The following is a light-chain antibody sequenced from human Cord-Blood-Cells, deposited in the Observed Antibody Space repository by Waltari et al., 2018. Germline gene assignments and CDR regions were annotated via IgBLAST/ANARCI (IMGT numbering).Light chain of an antibody. CDR2: GAS. V-gene: IGKV3-20*01. CDR3: QQYGSSSWT. CDR1: QSVSSIY. Sequence: IVLTQSPGTLSLSPGERATLSCRASQSVSSIYLAWYQQKPGQAPRLLIYGASSRATGIPDRFSGSGSGTDFTLTISRLEPEDFAVYYCQQYGSSSWTFGQGTKVEIK. J-gene: IGKJ1*01.